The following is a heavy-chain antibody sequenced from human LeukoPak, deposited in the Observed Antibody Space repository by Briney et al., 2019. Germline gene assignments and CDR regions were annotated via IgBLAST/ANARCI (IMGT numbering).Heavy chain of an antibody. CDR3: ARDLSSSSNWFDP. V-gene: IGHV1-46*01. J-gene: IGHJ5*02. D-gene: IGHD6-6*01. Sequence: ASVKVSCKASGYIFTSYFMHWVRQAPGQGLEWMGLINPSSGSTRYAQKFQGRVTTTRDMSTSTVYMELSSLRSEDTAIYYCARDLSSSSNWFDPWGQGTLVTVSS. CDR2: INPSSGST. CDR1: GYIFTSYF.